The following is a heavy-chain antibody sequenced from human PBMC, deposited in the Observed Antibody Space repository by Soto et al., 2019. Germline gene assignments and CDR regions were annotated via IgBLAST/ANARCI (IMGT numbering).Heavy chain of an antibody. CDR2: ISSSSSYI. J-gene: IGHJ2*01. Sequence: EVQLVESGGGLVKPGGSLRLSCAASGFTFSSYSMNWVRQAPGKGLEWVSSISSSSSYIYYADSVKGRFTISRDNAKNSLDLQMNSLGGEDTAVYYCARDGGRRGGGYFDLWGRGTLVTVSS. CDR1: GFTFSSYS. CDR3: ARDGGRRGGGYFDL. V-gene: IGHV3-21*01. D-gene: IGHD3-16*01.